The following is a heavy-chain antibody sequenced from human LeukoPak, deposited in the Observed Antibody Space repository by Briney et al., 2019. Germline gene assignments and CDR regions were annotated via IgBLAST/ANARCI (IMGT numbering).Heavy chain of an antibody. V-gene: IGHV4-4*02. Sequence: SSGTLSLTCAVSGGSISSSNWWSWVRQTPGKGLEWIGDIYHSGSTIYNPSLKSRVTISVDKSKNQFSLKLTSVTAADTAVYYCARVYTARTSFDYWGQGTLVTVSS. CDR1: GGSISSSNW. CDR3: ARVYTARTSFDY. CDR2: IYHSGST. J-gene: IGHJ4*02. D-gene: IGHD2-2*02.